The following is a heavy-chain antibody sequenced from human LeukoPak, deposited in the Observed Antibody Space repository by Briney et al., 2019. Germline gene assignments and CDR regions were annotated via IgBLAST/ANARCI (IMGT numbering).Heavy chain of an antibody. CDR2: IQQHGSET. J-gene: IGHJ1*01. D-gene: IGHD2-2*01. CDR3: ATYSSSNGREFQY. CDR1: GFTFSNYW. V-gene: IGHV3-7*01. Sequence: GGSLRLSCEGSGFTFSNYWMSWVRQAPGRGLEWVANIQQHGSETYYGDSVKGRFTISRGNAKNSLYLQMNSLRAEDTAVYYCATYSSSNGREFQYWGQGTLVTVSS.